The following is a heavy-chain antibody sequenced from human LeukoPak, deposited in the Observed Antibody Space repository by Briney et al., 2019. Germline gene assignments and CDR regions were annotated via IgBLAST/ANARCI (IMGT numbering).Heavy chain of an antibody. J-gene: IGHJ4*02. Sequence: GGSLRLSCAASGFTFSSYAMSWVRQAPGKGLEWVSAFSGSGGSTYYADSVKGRFTISRDNSKNTLFLQMNSLRAEDTAVYYCARAPAIYASGSFFNVWGQGTLVTVSS. D-gene: IGHD3-10*01. CDR1: GFTFSSYA. V-gene: IGHV3-23*01. CDR3: ARAPAIYASGSFFNV. CDR2: FSGSGGST.